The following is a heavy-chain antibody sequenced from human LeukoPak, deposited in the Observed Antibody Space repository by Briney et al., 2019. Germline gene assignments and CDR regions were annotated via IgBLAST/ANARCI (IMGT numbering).Heavy chain of an antibody. Sequence: GGSLRLSCAASGFTFSSYAMSWVRQAPGKGLEWVSGTSGSGATTYYADSVKGRFTISRDNSKNTLYLQMNSLRAEDTAVYYCAKPGIIAAAGTDYWGQGTLVTVSS. CDR2: TSGSGATT. CDR3: AKPGIIAAAGTDY. J-gene: IGHJ4*02. V-gene: IGHV3-23*01. D-gene: IGHD6-13*01. CDR1: GFTFSSYA.